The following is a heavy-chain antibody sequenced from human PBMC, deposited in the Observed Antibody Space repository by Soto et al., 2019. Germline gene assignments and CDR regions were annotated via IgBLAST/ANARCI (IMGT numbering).Heavy chain of an antibody. V-gene: IGHV3-23*01. J-gene: IGHJ4*02. Sequence: EVQLLESGGELVQPGGSLRLSCAASGFAFSSYSLSWVRRAPGKGLEWVSGISGTGYSRYYIDSVKGRFTISRDNSKNTLYLQMNSLRVEDTAVYYWARSLGNHWNDYDFYYWGQGTLVTVSS. D-gene: IGHD1-1*01. CDR1: GFAFSSYS. CDR3: ARSLGNHWNDYDFYY. CDR2: ISGTGYSR.